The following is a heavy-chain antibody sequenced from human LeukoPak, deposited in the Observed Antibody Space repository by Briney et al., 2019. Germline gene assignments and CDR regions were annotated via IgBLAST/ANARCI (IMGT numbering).Heavy chain of an antibody. CDR2: ISGSGAST. Sequence: GGSLRLSCAASGLTFSSYAMSWVRQAPGKGLEWVSAISGSGASTYYADSVKGRFTISRDNSKNTLYLQMKSLRADDTAVYYCAKGRGSYSSSREVRYYYYAMDVWGQGTTVTVSS. CDR1: GLTFSSYA. CDR3: AKGRGSYSSSREVRYYYYAMDV. J-gene: IGHJ6*02. V-gene: IGHV3-23*01. D-gene: IGHD6-13*01.